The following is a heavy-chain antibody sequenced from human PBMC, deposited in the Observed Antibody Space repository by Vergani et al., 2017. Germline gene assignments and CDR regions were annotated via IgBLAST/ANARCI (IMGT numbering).Heavy chain of an antibody. Sequence: QVQLQQWGAGLLKPSETLSLTCAVYGGSFSGYYWSWTRQPPGKGLEWIGEINHSGSTNYNPSLKSRVTISVDTSKNQFSLKLSSVTAADTAVYYCARRKKVTSIAAAYYYMDVWGKGTTVTVSS. CDR2: INHSGST. CDR1: GGSFSGYY. J-gene: IGHJ6*03. D-gene: IGHD6-13*01. CDR3: ARRKKVTSIAAAYYYMDV. V-gene: IGHV4-34*01.